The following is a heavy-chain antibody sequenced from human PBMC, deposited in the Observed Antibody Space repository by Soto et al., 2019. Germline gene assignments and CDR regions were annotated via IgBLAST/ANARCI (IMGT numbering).Heavy chain of an antibody. CDR3: GRQWANDWNGRDFFDF. Sequence: SETLSLTCTVSGGSLRNYYWSWIRQPPGKGLEWIGHIYYSGNTNYNPSLRSRVTMSVDTSKSQFSLTVTSVTAADTAVYYCGRQWANDWNGRDFFDFWGQGTMVTVSS. CDR2: IYYSGNT. J-gene: IGHJ3*01. CDR1: GGSLRNYY. D-gene: IGHD1-1*01. V-gene: IGHV4-59*08.